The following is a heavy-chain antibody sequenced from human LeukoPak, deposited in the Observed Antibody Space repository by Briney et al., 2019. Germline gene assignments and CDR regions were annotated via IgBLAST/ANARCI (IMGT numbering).Heavy chain of an antibody. V-gene: IGHV3-23*01. J-gene: IGHJ6*02. D-gene: IGHD6-19*01. Sequence: GGSLRLSCAASGFTFSSYAVSWVRQAPGKGLEWVSAISGSGGSTYYADSVKGRFTISRDNSKNTLYLQMNSLRAEDTAVYYCVRGGGCSGSPMRYGTDVWGQGTTVTVSS. CDR1: GFTFSSYA. CDR2: ISGSGGST. CDR3: VRGGGCSGSPMRYGTDV.